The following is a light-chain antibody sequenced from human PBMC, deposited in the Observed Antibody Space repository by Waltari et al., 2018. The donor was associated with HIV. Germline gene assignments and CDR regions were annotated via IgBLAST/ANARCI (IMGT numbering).Light chain of an antibody. CDR1: ESLVKSDGTTH. V-gene: IGKV2-24*01. CDR2: QVS. CDR3: MQAKRSYT. J-gene: IGKJ2*01. Sequence: DIVPTQTPIPSRVRGGQSGSFSCRSSESLVKSDGTTHLSWLRQRQGQSPRLLIYQVSSRFSGVPDRCSGGGARTVFTLKISRVEPEDVGIYYWMQAKRSYTFGQGTKLEIK.